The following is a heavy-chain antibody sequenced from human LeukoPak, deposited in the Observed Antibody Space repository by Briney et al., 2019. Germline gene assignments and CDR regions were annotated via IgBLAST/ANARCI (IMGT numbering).Heavy chain of an antibody. D-gene: IGHD6-25*01. Sequence: GGSLRLPCAVSGFTFTNFAMMWVRQAPGKGLQWVSSITGDGATYYADSVRGRFMLSRDTSKNTLYLQVNSLTAEDTALYYCAKGAAAGLVDWFDPWGQGTLVTVSS. CDR1: GFTFTNFA. CDR2: ITGDGAT. CDR3: AKGAAAGLVDWFDP. V-gene: IGHV3-23*01. J-gene: IGHJ5*02.